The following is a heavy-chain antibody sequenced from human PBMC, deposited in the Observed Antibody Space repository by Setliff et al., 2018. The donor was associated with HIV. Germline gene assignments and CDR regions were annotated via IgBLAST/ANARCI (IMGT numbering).Heavy chain of an antibody. Sequence: PSETLSLTCTVSGDSISSSSCYWAWIRKPPGKGLEWIGNIYYSGTTFYNPSLKSRVTVSVDTSKNQFSLRLNSVTAADTAVYYCARRRADYDSSGHYREDFDYWGQGTLVTVSS. CDR2: IYYSGTT. CDR1: GDSISSSSCY. D-gene: IGHD3-22*01. J-gene: IGHJ4*02. V-gene: IGHV4-39*01. CDR3: ARRRADYDSSGHYREDFDY.